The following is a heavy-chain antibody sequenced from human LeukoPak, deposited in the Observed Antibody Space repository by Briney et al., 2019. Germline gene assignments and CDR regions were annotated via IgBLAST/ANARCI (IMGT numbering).Heavy chain of an antibody. CDR3: AKFLLRFLDRGAFDI. J-gene: IGHJ3*02. V-gene: IGHV3-30*18. Sequence: PPGGSLRLSCVASGLIFSYYGIHWVRQAPGKGLEWVAVISYDGSREYYADSVKGRFTISRDNSKNTLYLQMNSLRAEDTAIYYCAKFLLRFLDRGAFDIWGRGTMVTVSS. CDR1: GLIFSYYG. D-gene: IGHD3-3*01. CDR2: ISYDGSRE.